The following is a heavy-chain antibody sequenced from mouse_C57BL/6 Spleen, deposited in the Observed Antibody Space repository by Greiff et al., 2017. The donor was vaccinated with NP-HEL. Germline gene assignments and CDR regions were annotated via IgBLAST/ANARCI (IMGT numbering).Heavy chain of an antibody. Sequence: QVQLKESGTELVKPGASVKLSCKASGYTFTSYWMHWVKQRPGQGLEWIGNINPSNGGTNYNEKFKSKATLTVDKSSSTAYMQLSSLTSEDSAVYYCARRGTGTGWFAYWGQGTLVTVSA. V-gene: IGHV1-53*01. J-gene: IGHJ3*01. D-gene: IGHD4-1*01. CDR1: GYTFTSYW. CDR2: INPSNGGT. CDR3: ARRGTGTGWFAY.